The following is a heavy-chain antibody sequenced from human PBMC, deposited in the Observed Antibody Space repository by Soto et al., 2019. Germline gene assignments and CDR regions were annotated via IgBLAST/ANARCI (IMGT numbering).Heavy chain of an antibody. D-gene: IGHD1-1*01. CDR1: GFTVSSNY. J-gene: IGHJ6*02. CDR2: IYSGGST. V-gene: IGHV3-66*01. Sequence: EVQLVESGGGLVQPGGSLRLSCAASGFTVSSNYMSWVRQAPGKGLEWVSVIYSGGSTYYADSVKGRFTISRDNSKNTLSLQLNGARAEDRAVYYCARDRRTTVGMDVWGQGTTVTVSS. CDR3: ARDRRTTVGMDV.